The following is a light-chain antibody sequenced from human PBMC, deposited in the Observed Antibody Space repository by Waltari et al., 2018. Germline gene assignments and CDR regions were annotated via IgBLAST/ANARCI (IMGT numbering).Light chain of an antibody. CDR3: AAWDDSLSGFVL. Sequence: CSGSNSNIGRNFVYWYQQLPGTAPKLLIYMDNQRPSGVPDRFSGSKSGPSASLAISGLRSEDEGNYYCAAWDDSLSGFVLFGGGTKVTVL. CDR1: NSNIGRNF. V-gene: IGLV1-47*01. CDR2: MDN. J-gene: IGLJ2*01.